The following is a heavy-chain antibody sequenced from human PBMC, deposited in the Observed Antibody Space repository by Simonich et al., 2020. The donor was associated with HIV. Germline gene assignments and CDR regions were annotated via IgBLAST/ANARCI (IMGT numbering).Heavy chain of an antibody. CDR3: ARDSENNWNDAPHGMDV. CDR1: GASISFTRSYY. Sequence: QLQLQESGPGLVKPSETLSLTCSVSGASISFTRSYYWGWIRQSPGKGLEWVSYISSSGSTIDYADSVKGRFTISRDNAKNSLYLQMNSLRAEDTAVYHCARDSENNWNDAPHGMDVWGQGTTVTVSS. V-gene: IGHV3-11*04. CDR2: ISSSGSTI. D-gene: IGHD1-1*01. J-gene: IGHJ6*02.